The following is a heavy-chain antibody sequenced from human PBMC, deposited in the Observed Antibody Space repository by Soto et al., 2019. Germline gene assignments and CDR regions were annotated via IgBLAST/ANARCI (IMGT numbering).Heavy chain of an antibody. CDR3: AREVEYCSGGSCTYFAY. CDR1: GFTFTNYA. V-gene: IGHV3-30-3*01. J-gene: IGHJ4*02. D-gene: IGHD2-15*01. CDR2: VSYDGAHK. Sequence: QVQLVESGGGVVQPGRSLRLSCAASGFTFTNYAMYWVRQAPGKGLVWMGYVSYDGAHKFYADSVKGRFTISRDNSKNTLFLQMKSLSAEDTAVYYCAREVEYCSGGSCTYFAYWGQGPRVTVSS.